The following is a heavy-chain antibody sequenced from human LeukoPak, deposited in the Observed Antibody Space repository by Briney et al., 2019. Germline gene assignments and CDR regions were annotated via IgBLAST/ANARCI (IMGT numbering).Heavy chain of an antibody. CDR2: INPTNGGK. Sequence: ASVKVSCKTSGYTFTGYYIHWLRQAPGQGLEWMGWINPTNGGKNYAQKFQGRVTMTRDTSISTAYMELSGLRSDDTAIYYCARQTIRPFDFWGQGTLVTVSA. J-gene: IGHJ4*02. D-gene: IGHD3-9*01. V-gene: IGHV1-2*02. CDR1: GYTFTGYY. CDR3: ARQTIRPFDF.